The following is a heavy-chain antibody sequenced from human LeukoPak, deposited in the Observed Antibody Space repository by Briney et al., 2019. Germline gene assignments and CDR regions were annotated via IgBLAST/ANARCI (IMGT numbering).Heavy chain of an antibody. CDR3: ARYQTGTMFAV. CDR1: GDSISSGDYY. J-gene: IGHJ4*02. D-gene: IGHD1/OR15-1a*01. Sequence: SQTLSLTCTVSGDSISSGDYYWSWIRQPAGKGLEWIGTHSHSGSAYYNPSLRSRITMSLDTSENQLSLKLYSVTAADTAIYYCARYQTGTMFAVWGQGTLVTISS. V-gene: IGHV4-61*02. CDR2: HSHSGSA.